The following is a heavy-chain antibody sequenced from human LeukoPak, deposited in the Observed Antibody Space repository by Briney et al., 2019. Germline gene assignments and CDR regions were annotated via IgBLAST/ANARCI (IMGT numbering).Heavy chain of an antibody. CDR2: IKQDGSEK. Sequence: GGSRRLSCAASGFTFSSYWMSWVRQAPGKGLEWVANIKQDGSEKYYVDSVKGRFTISRDNAKNSLYLQMHSLRAEDTTVYYCARGSNYYDSSPRLYSFDYWGQGTLVTVSS. D-gene: IGHD3-22*01. J-gene: IGHJ4*02. CDR1: GFTFSSYW. V-gene: IGHV3-7*01. CDR3: ARGSNYYDSSPRLYSFDY.